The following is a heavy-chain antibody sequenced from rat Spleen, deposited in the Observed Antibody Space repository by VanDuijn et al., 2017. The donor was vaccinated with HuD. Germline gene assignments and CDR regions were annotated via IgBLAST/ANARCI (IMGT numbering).Heavy chain of an antibody. D-gene: IGHD4-3*01. CDR3: ARDEIGVPDY. V-gene: IGHV2-41*01. CDR1: GFSLTDYS. CDR2: IWNTGGT. Sequence: QVQLKESGPGLLQPSQTLSLTCTVSGFSLTDYSVHWVRQPPGKGLEWMGVIWNTGGTRYNSALKSRLSISKDTSKSQVFLKMNSLQTEDTATYYCARDEIGVPDYWGQGVMVTVSS. J-gene: IGHJ2*01.